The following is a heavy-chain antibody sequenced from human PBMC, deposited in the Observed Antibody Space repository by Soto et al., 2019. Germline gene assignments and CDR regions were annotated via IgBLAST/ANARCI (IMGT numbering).Heavy chain of an antibody. Sequence: PGGSLRLSCAASGFTVSSNYMSWVRQAPGKGLEWVSAISGSGGSTYYADSVKGRFTISRGNSKNTLYLQMNSLRAEDTAVYYCAKGGNYGSGSLRYYFDYWGQGTLVTVSS. J-gene: IGHJ4*02. V-gene: IGHV3-23*01. CDR3: AKGGNYGSGSLRYYFDY. D-gene: IGHD3-10*01. CDR2: ISGSGGST. CDR1: GFTVSSNY.